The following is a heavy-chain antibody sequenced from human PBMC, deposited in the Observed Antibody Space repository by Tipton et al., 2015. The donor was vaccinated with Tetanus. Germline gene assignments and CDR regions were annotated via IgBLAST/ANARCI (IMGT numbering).Heavy chain of an antibody. Sequence: TLSLTCTVSGGSISGGDYVWNWIRQPPGKGLEWIGYIYSSGSISYNPSLKSRLSISRDTSKNQFSLRLNSVTAADTAVFYCARVFGNNGYYLNFDYWGQGALVTVSS. J-gene: IGHJ4*02. CDR1: GGSISGGDYV. D-gene: IGHD3-3*01. CDR3: ARVFGNNGYYLNFDY. V-gene: IGHV4-30-4*01. CDR2: IYSSGSI.